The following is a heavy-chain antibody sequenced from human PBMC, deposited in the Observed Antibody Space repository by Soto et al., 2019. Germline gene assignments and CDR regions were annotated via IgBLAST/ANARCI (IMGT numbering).Heavy chain of an antibody. Sequence: ASVKVSCKASGYTFTGYYMHWLRQAPGQGLEWMGWINPNSGGTNYAQKFQGRVTMTRDTSISTAYMELSRLRSDDTAVYYCARSRVITIFGVVTDPIFDYWGQGTLVTVSS. CDR2: INPNSGGT. V-gene: IGHV1-2*02. J-gene: IGHJ4*02. CDR1: GYTFTGYY. CDR3: ARSRVITIFGVVTDPIFDY. D-gene: IGHD3-3*01.